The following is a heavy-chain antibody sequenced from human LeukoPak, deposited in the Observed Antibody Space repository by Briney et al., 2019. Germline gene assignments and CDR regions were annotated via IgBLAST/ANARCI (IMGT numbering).Heavy chain of an antibody. D-gene: IGHD6-13*01. J-gene: IGHJ5*02. CDR1: GGSISSSSYY. CDR3: EGQIAAADLGNWFDP. CDR2: IYYSGST. Sequence: SETLSLTCTVSGGSISSSSYYWGWLRQPPGTGLEWLGSIYYSGSTYYNPSLKSRVTISVDTSKNQFSLKLSSVTAADTAVYYCEGQIAAADLGNWFDPWGQGALVTVSS. V-gene: IGHV4-39*07.